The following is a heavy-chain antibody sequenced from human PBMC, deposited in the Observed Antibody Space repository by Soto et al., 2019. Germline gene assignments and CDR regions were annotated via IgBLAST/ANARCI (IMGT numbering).Heavy chain of an antibody. CDR1: GYIFTNFY. CDR3: TRRLASGDY. CDR2: INPNGGST. V-gene: IGHV1-46*03. J-gene: IGHJ4*02. Sequence: QVQLVQPGAEVKKPGASVKFSCKASGYIFTNFYIHWVRQAPGQGLEWIGIINPNGGSTNYAQNFQGRVNLNRDTATSTVYMDLSSLRSEDTAVYYCTRRLASGDYWGQGTLITVSS. D-gene: IGHD6-6*01.